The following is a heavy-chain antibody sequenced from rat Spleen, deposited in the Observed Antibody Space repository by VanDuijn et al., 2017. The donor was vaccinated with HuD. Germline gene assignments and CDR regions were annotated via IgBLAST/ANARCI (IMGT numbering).Heavy chain of an antibody. D-gene: IGHD5-1*01. CDR3: TRERNWAFDY. Sequence: VELVGPGGCHIQPGRSLRLAGVASGLPFSNYWMPWYRQAQGKGLEWVASITHTGGNTYYPDSVKGRFTIYRDNAKSTLYLQLNSLRSEDTATYYCTRERNWAFDYWGQGVMVTVSS. CDR1: GLPFSNYW. J-gene: IGHJ2*01. V-gene: IGHV5-31*01. CDR2: ITHTGGNT.